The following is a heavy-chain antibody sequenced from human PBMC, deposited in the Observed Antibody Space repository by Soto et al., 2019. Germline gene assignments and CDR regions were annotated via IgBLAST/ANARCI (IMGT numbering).Heavy chain of an antibody. V-gene: IGHV3-30-3*01. Sequence: PGGSLRLSCAASGFTFSSYAMHWVRQAPGKGLEWVAVISYDGSNKYYAGSVKGRFTISRDNSKNTLYLQMNSLRAEDTAVYYCARAYYDSSGPDVWGQGTTVTVSS. CDR3: ARAYYDSSGPDV. J-gene: IGHJ6*02. D-gene: IGHD3-22*01. CDR2: ISYDGSNK. CDR1: GFTFSSYA.